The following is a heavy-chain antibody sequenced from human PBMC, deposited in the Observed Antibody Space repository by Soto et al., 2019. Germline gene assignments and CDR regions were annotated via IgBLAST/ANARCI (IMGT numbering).Heavy chain of an antibody. D-gene: IGHD6-25*01. CDR2: INHSGST. CDR1: DGSFSGYY. V-gene: IGHV4-34*01. J-gene: IGHJ3*02. CDR3: ARIGSSARHTNAFDI. Sequence: SETLSLTCAVYDGSFSGYYWSWVRQPPGKGVEWIGEINHSGSTNYNPSLTSRVTISVDTSKNQFSLKLSSVTAADTAVYYCARIGSSARHTNAFDIWGQGTMVTVSS.